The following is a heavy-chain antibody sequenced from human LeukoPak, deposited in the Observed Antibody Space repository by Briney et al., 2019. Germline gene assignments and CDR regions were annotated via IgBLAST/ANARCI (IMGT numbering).Heavy chain of an antibody. CDR3: ARDCRSTSCYIS. CDR1: GFTVSSNY. Sequence: AGSLTLSCAASGFTVSSNYMSWVRQAPGKGLEWVSVIYSGGSTYYADSLKGRFTISRDNSKNTLYLQMNSLRDEATAVYYCARDCRSTSCYISWGQGTLVTVSS. D-gene: IGHD2-2*02. J-gene: IGHJ5*02. CDR2: IYSGGST. V-gene: IGHV3-53*01.